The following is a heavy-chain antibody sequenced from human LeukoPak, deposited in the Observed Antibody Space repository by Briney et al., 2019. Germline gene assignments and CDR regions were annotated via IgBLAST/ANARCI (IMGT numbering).Heavy chain of an antibody. V-gene: IGHV4-38-2*02. CDR2: IYHSGST. Sequence: PETLSLTCTVSGYSISSGYYWGWIRQPPGKGLEWIGSIYHSGSTYYNPSLKSRVTISVDTSKNQFSLKLSSVTAADTAVYYCARDLLTMVRGVTGAIFDYWGQGTLVTVSS. J-gene: IGHJ4*02. CDR3: ARDLLTMVRGVTGAIFDY. CDR1: GYSISSGYY. D-gene: IGHD3-10*01.